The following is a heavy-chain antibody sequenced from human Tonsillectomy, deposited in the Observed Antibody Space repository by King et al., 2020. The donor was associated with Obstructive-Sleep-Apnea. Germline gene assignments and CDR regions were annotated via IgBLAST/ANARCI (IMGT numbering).Heavy chain of an antibody. J-gene: IGHJ3*02. CDR3: AGAPDLVPYGSGNGNDAFDI. V-gene: IGHV4-39*07. Sequence: QLQESGPGLVKPSETLSLTCTVSGVSISSSSYSWGWIRQPPGKGLEWIGSIYYSGSTYYNPSLKSRVTISVDTSKNQFSLKLNSLTAADTAVYYCAGAPDLVPYGSGNGNDAFDIWGQGTMVTVSS. CDR1: GVSISSSSYS. D-gene: IGHD3-10*01. CDR2: IYYSGST.